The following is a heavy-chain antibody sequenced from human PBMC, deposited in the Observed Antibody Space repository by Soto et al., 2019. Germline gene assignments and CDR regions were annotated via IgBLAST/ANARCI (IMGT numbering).Heavy chain of an antibody. J-gene: IGHJ4*02. CDR2: IYYSGST. Sequence: QLQLQESGPGLVKPSETLSLTCTVSGGSISSRSYYWDGIRQPPGKGLEWIGSIYYSGSTYYNPSHKRRVTISVDTPKTQFSLKLSSVTAAYTAVYYCARRGGATIMDYWGQGTLVTVSS. V-gene: IGHV4-39*01. CDR1: GGSISSRSYY. CDR3: ARRGGATIMDY. D-gene: IGHD5-12*01.